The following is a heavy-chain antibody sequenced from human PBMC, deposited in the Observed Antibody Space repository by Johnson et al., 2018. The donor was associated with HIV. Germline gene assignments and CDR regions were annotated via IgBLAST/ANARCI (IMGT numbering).Heavy chain of an antibody. CDR1: GFTFSSYA. V-gene: IGHV3-30-3*01. Sequence: QMQLVESGGGVVQPGRSLRLSCAASGFTFSSYAMHWVRQAPGKGLEWVAVISYDGSNKYTADSVKGRFTISRDNSKNTLYLQMNSLRAEDTAVYYCARVLTTRGALYIWGQGTMVTVAS. D-gene: IGHD3-9*01. CDR2: ISYDGSNK. J-gene: IGHJ3*02. CDR3: ARVLTTRGALYI.